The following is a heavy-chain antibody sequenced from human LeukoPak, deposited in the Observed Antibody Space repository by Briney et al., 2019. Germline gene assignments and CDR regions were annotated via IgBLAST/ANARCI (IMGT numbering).Heavy chain of an antibody. CDR3: AKDRHGHYALDY. CDR1: GFTFSSYE. J-gene: IGHJ4*02. V-gene: IGHV3-48*03. Sequence: GGSLRLSCAASGFTFSSYEMNWVREAPGKGLEWVSYISSSGSTIYYAASVKGRFTISRDNSKNTLYLQMNSLRLEDTAVYYCAKDRHGHYALDYCGQGTLVTVSS. D-gene: IGHD4-17*01. CDR2: ISSSGSTI.